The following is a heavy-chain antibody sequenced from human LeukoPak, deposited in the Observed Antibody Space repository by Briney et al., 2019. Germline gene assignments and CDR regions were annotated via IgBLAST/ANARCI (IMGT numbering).Heavy chain of an antibody. CDR2: IYYSGST. CDR3: ARDTNKEYCSGGSCYEVDY. J-gene: IGHJ4*02. D-gene: IGHD2-15*01. CDR1: GGSISSGDYY. V-gene: IGHV4-30-4*01. Sequence: SETLSLTCTVSGGSISSGDYYWSWIRQPPGRGLGGMGTIYYSGSTYYNPSLKSRVTISVDTSKNQFSLKLSSVTAADTAVYYCARDTNKEYCSGGSCYEVDYWGQGTLVTVSS.